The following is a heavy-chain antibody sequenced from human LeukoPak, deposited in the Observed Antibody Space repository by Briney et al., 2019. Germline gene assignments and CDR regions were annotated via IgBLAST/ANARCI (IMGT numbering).Heavy chain of an antibody. CDR2: IRSKAYGGTT. CDR3: IRVAIDFGIYYYGMDV. J-gene: IGHJ6*02. Sequence: GGSLRLSCTASGFTFGDYAMSWVRQAPGKGLEWVGFIRSKAYGGTTEYAASVKGRFTISRDDSKSIAYLQMNSLKTEDTAVYYCIRVAIDFGIYYYGMDVWGQGTTVTVSS. D-gene: IGHD3-10*01. CDR1: GFTFGDYA. V-gene: IGHV3-49*04.